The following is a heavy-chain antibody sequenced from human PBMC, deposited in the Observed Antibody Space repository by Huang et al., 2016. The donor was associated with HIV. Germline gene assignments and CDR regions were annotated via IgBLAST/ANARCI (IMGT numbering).Heavy chain of an antibody. J-gene: IGHJ5*02. Sequence: EVQLVQSGAEVKKPGESLKISCKGSGYMFTKYWIGWVRQMPGKGLEWMGTIYPGDADTRYSPSFQGKVTISADKSITTAYLQWSSLKASDTAIYYCARHDGARPGWVDNWGQGTLVTVSS. V-gene: IGHV5-51*01. CDR1: GYMFTKYW. D-gene: IGHD4-17*01. CDR2: IYPGDADT. CDR3: ARHDGARPGWVDN.